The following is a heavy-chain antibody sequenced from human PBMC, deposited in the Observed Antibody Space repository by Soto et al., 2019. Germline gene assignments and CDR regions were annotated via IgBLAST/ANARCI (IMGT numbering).Heavy chain of an antibody. CDR1: GFTFSSYA. J-gene: IGHJ6*02. CDR2: ISYDGSNK. V-gene: IGHV3-30*18. Sequence: GGSLRLSCAASGFTFSSYAMHWVRQAPGKGLEWVAVISYDGSNKYYADSVKGRFTISRDSSKNTLYLQMNSLRAEDTAVYYRAKGYDDYGVFYYSYGMDVWGQGTTVTVSS. D-gene: IGHD4-17*01. CDR3: AKGYDDYGVFYYSYGMDV.